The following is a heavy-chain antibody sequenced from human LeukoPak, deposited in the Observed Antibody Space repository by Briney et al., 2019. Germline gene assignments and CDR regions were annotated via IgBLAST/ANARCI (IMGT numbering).Heavy chain of an antibody. J-gene: IGHJ4*02. V-gene: IGHV1-18*01. CDR3: ARESDMVVVPAAMQVAVGVSYFDY. Sequence: ASVKVSCKASGYTFPTYGFTWVRQAPGQGLEWMGWISAYSGNTNNAQKLQGRVTMTTDTSTSTAYMELSRLRSDDTAVYYCARESDMVVVPAAMQVAVGVSYFDYWGQGTLVTVSS. CDR1: GYTFPTYG. CDR2: ISAYSGNT. D-gene: IGHD2-2*01.